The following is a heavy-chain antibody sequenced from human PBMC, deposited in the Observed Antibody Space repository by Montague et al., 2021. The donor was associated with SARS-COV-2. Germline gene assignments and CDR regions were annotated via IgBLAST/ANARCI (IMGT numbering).Heavy chain of an antibody. CDR2: XYWDEDK. CDR3: AHISKLARVRWFDP. D-gene: IGHD3-16*02. J-gene: IGHJ5*02. CDR1: GFSLTSSGEG. V-gene: IGHV2-5*02. Sequence: PVLVKPXQTLTLTCTVSGFSLTSSGEGVGWIRQPPGKALEWLALXYWDEDKRYSPSLKNRLVVTNDSAKNQVVLTVINMDPADTGTYYCAHISKLARVRWFDPWGQGTLVTVSS.